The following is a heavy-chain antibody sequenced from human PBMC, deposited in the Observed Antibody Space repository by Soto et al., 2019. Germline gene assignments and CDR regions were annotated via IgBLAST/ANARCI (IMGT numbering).Heavy chain of an antibody. V-gene: IGHV1-18*01. CDR2: ISAYNGNT. D-gene: IGHD5-18*01. CDR1: GYTFTSYG. J-gene: IGHJ6*02. CDR3: ARDRIQLWPNPKGMDV. Sequence: GASVKVSCKASGYTFTSYGSSWVLQAPGQGLEWMGWISAYNGNTNYAQKLQGRVTMTTDTSTSTAYMELRSLRSDDTAVYYCARDRIQLWPNPKGMDVWGQGTTVTVSS.